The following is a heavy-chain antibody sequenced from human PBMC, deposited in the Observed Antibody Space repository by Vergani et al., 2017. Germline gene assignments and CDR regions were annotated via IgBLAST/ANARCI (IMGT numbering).Heavy chain of an antibody. D-gene: IGHD2-21*02. J-gene: IGHJ4*02. Sequence: QVQLVESAGGVVQPGGSLRLSCAASGFTFRNFGMHCIRQAPGKGLEWLAYIGKDGINTRYRDAVKGRFTASRDNSKDILYLQMDSLRSEDTALYYCAKYMRDSTDGLPDSWGTGTLVIVSS. CDR2: IGKDGINT. CDR3: AKYMRDSTDGLPDS. CDR1: GFTFRNFG. V-gene: IGHV3-30*02.